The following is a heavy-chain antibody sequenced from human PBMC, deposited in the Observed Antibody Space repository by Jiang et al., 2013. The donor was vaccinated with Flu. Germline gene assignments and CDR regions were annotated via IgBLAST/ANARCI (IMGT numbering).Heavy chain of an antibody. V-gene: IGHV4-4*02. CDR1: GGSISSTNW. CDR2: IYLGGST. D-gene: IGHD4/OR15-4a*01. CDR3: ASRRNTGAKTYGLDV. Sequence: LLKPSGTLSLTCAVSGGSISSTNWWSWVRQPPGKGLEWIGEIYLGGSTNYNPSLKSRVTISVDKSKNQFSLKLSSVTAADTAVYYCASRRNTGAKTYGLDVWGQGTTVTVSS. J-gene: IGHJ6*02.